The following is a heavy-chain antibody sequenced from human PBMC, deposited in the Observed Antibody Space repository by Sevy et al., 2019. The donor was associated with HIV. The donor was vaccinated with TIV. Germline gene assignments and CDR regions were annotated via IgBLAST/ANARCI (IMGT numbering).Heavy chain of an antibody. Sequence: GGSLRLSCAISGFTVNDKYIIWVRQAPGKWLEWVSVIFSSGSTYYADSAKGRFTISRDNSKNTVDLQMNSVRAEDTAVYYCVSLFLSYRSGWSYFDYWGQGTLVTVSS. V-gene: IGHV3-66*02. CDR3: VSLFLSYRSGWSYFDY. J-gene: IGHJ4*02. CDR1: GFTVNDKY. CDR2: IFSSGST. D-gene: IGHD6-19*01.